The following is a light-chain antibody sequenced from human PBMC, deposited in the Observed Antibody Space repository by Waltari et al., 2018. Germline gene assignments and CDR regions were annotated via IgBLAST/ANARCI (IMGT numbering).Light chain of an antibody. Sequence: DAVMTQSPLSLPVTLGQPASISCRSSQSLVFSDGNIYLNWFQQRPGQSPRRLIYKVSNRDSGVPDRFSGSGSGTDFTLKISRVEAEYVGGVYYCMQATHWPYTFGQGTKLEIK. CDR1: QSLVFSDGNIY. J-gene: IGKJ2*01. CDR2: KVS. V-gene: IGKV2-30*01. CDR3: MQATHWPYT.